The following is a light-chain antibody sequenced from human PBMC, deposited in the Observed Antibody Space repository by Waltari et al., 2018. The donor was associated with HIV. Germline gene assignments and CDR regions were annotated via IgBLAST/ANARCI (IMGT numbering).Light chain of an antibody. V-gene: IGKV1-33*01. CDR2: DAT. CDR3: QQYANLPIT. Sequence: DIQMTQSPSSLSASVGDRVTITCQASQDINNYLNWYQQKPGKAPKLLIYDATNLETGVPSRFSGSGSGTDFTFTISSLQPEDIVTYYCQQYANLPITFGGGTKVEIK. CDR1: QDINNY. J-gene: IGKJ4*01.